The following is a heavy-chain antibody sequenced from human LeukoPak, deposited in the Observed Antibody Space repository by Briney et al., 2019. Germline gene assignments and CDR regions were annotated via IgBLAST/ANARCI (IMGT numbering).Heavy chain of an antibody. V-gene: IGHV1-2*02. J-gene: IGHJ3*02. CDR3: ARAPTPPTYYYGSSGYYVAFDI. CDR1: GYTFTGYY. CDR2: INPNSGGT. Sequence: ASVKVSCKASGYTFTGYYMHWVRQAPGQGLEWMGWINPNSGGTNYAQKFQGRVTMTRDTSISTAYMELSRLRSDDTAVYYCARAPTPPTYYYGSSGYYVAFDIWGQGTMVTVSS. D-gene: IGHD3-22*01.